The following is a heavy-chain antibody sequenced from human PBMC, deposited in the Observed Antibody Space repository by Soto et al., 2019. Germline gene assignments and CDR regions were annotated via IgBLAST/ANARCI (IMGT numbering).Heavy chain of an antibody. Sequence: PVGSLRLCCAASGGTCSESGGSWVGQAPGRGLEWVSTISASARNTYYADSVKGRFTISRDKSKNMLYMQMNSLSAEDTAVYFCAKEVDDYYDSSHNLDSWGQGTLVTLSS. V-gene: IGHV3-23*01. CDR1: GGTCSESG. D-gene: IGHD3-22*01. CDR2: ISASARNT. J-gene: IGHJ4*02. CDR3: AKEVDDYYDSSHNLDS.